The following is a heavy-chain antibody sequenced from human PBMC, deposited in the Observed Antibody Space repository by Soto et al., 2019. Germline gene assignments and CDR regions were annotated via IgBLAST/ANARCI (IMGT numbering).Heavy chain of an antibody. V-gene: IGHV1-24*01. J-gene: IGHJ6*02. CDR1: GHTLTELS. Sequence: GASVKVSCKVSGHTLTELSMHWVRQAPGKGLEWMGGFDPEDGETIYAQKFQGRVTMTEDTSTDTAYMELSSLRSEDTAVYYCATGLPAPSYYYGMDVWGQGTTVTVSS. CDR3: ATGLPAPSYYYGMDV. D-gene: IGHD3-16*01. CDR2: FDPEDGET.